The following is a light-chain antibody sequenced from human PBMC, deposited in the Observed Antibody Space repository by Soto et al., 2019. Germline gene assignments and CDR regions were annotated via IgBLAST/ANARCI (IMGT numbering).Light chain of an antibody. CDR1: SSDVGFYNY. CDR3: SSHTSGNKVI. V-gene: IGLV2-14*01. CDR2: EVS. Sequence: QSALTQPASVSGSPGQSITFSCTGTSSDVGFYNYVSWYQQYSGKAPKLIIYEVSNRPSGVSNRFSGSKSGNTASLTISGLQAEDEADYFCSSHTSGNKVIFGGGTKLTVL. J-gene: IGLJ2*01.